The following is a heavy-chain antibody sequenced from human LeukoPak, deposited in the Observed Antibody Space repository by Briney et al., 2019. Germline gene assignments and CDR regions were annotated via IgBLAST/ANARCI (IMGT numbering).Heavy chain of an antibody. CDR1: GDSISSGDYY. J-gene: IGHJ6*03. Sequence: PSQTLSLTCTVSGDSISSGDYYWSWIRQPAGKGLEWIGRISSSGSTNYNPSLKSRVTISVDTSKNQFSLKLSSVTAADTAVYYCARDLRHTPQDYYYYMDVWGKGTTVTVSS. CDR2: ISSSGST. CDR3: ARDLRHTPQDYYYYMDV. V-gene: IGHV4-61*02.